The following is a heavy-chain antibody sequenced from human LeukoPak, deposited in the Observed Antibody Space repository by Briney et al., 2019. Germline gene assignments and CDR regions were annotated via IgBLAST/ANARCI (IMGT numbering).Heavy chain of an antibody. J-gene: IGHJ3*02. CDR1: GYSFTSYW. CDR2: IYPGDSDT. Sequence: GESLKISCKGSGYSFTSYWIGWVRQMPGKGLEWMGIIYPGDSDTRYNPSFQGQVTISADKSITTAYLQWSGLKASDTAMYYCARHMANLDAFDIWGQGTMVTVSS. D-gene: IGHD5-24*01. CDR3: ARHMANLDAFDI. V-gene: IGHV5-51*01.